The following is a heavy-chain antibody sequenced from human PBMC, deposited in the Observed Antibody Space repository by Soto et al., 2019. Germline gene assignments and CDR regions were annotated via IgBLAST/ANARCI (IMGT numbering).Heavy chain of an antibody. D-gene: IGHD4-17*01. J-gene: IGHJ6*02. CDR2: IYYSGST. CDR3: ARDLRNNYYYYYGMDV. Sequence: SETLSLTCTVSGGSISSYYWSWIRQPPGKGLEWIGYIYYSGSTNYNPSLKSRVTISVDTSKNQFSLKLSSVTAADTAVYYCARDLRNNYYYYYGMDVWGQGTTVTVSS. CDR1: GGSISSYY. V-gene: IGHV4-59*12.